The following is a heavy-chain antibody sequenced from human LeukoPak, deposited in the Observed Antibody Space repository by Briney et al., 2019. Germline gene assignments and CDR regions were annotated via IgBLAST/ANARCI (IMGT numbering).Heavy chain of an antibody. V-gene: IGHV3-33*01. Sequence: GGSLRLSCAASGFTFSSYGMHWVRQAPGKGLEWVAVIWYDGSNKYYADSVKGRFTISRDNSKNTLYLQMNSLRAEDTAVYYCARVSGDYYDSSALFDYWGQGTLVTVSS. D-gene: IGHD3-22*01. J-gene: IGHJ4*02. CDR2: IWYDGSNK. CDR3: ARVSGDYYDSSALFDY. CDR1: GFTFSSYG.